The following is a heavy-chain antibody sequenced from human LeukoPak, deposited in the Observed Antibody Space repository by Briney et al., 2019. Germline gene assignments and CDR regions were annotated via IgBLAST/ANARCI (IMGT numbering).Heavy chain of an antibody. Sequence: TGGSLRLSCAASGFTVSSNYMSWVRQAPGKGLEWVSVIYSGGSTYYADSVKGRFTISRDNSKNTLYLQMNSLRAEDTAVYYCAREGNGRFCTSTGCSDHWFDPWGQGTLVTVSS. CDR3: AREGNGRFCTSTGCSDHWFDP. V-gene: IGHV3-66*01. J-gene: IGHJ5*02. D-gene: IGHD2-2*01. CDR2: IYSGGST. CDR1: GFTVSSNY.